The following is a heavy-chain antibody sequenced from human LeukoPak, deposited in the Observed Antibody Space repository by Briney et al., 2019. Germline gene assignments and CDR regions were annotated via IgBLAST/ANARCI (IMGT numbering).Heavy chain of an antibody. V-gene: IGHV3-11*04. CDR3: ARNPRRYSSGWYFTT. CDR1: GFTFSDYY. J-gene: IGHJ4*02. CDR2: ISSSGSTI. Sequence: PGGSLRLSCAASGFTFSDYYMSWIRQAPGKGLEGVSYISSSGSTIYYADSVKGRFTISRDNAKNSLYLQMNSLSAEDRAVYYCARNPRRYSSGWYFTTWGQGTLVSVSS. D-gene: IGHD6-19*01.